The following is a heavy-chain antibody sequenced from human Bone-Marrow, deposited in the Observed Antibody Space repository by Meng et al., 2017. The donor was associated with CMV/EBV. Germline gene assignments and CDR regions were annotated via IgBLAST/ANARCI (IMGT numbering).Heavy chain of an antibody. J-gene: IGHJ6*02. CDR3: ATGPSTAMVLYYYYYDMDV. Sequence: ASVKVSCKASGYIFTGYYMHWVRQAPGQGLEWMGWINPNSGGTNFAQKFQGRVTMTRDTSINTAYMELSWLRSDDTAVYYCATGPSTAMVLYYYYYDMDVWGQGTLVTVSS. CDR1: GYIFTGYY. V-gene: IGHV1-2*02. D-gene: IGHD5-18*01. CDR2: INPNSGGT.